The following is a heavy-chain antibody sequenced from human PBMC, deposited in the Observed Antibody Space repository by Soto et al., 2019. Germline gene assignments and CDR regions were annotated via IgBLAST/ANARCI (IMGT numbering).Heavy chain of an antibody. D-gene: IGHD3-10*01. Sequence: QVPLVQSGAEVKKPGTSVKISCKTSGYSFTNYILHWVRQAPGQGLEWMGWIDVGNGDIKYSQHFQGRVTMTGETSASTAYMHLTSLRSEDTAVYYCARDLKGGLISLIFDYWGQGTLVTVSS. J-gene: IGHJ4*02. CDR1: GYSFTNYI. CDR2: IDVGNGDI. V-gene: IGHV1-3*01. CDR3: ARDLKGGLISLIFDY.